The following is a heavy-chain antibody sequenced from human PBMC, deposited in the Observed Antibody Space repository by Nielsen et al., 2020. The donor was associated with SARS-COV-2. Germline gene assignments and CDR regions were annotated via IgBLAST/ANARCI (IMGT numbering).Heavy chain of an antibody. J-gene: IGHJ4*02. Sequence: ASVKVSCKASGYTFTSYDINWVRQATGQGLEWMGWMNPNSGNTGYAQKFQGRVAMTTDTSTSTAYMELRSLRSDDTAVYYCARDLRLSPAGPWFFDYWGQGTLVTVSS. D-gene: IGHD6-13*01. CDR1: GYTFTSYD. V-gene: IGHV1-8*01. CDR2: MNPNSGNT. CDR3: ARDLRLSPAGPWFFDY.